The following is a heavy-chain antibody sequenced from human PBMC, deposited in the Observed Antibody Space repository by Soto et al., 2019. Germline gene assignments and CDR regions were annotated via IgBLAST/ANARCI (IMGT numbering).Heavy chain of an antibody. CDR1: GYSFTSYW. Sequence: GESLKISCKGSGYSFTSYWIGWVRQMPGKGLEWMGIIYPGDSDTRYSPSFQGQVTISADKSISTAYLQWSSLKASDTAMYYCVRYGDLIAVAGTGGYYFDYWGQGTLVTVS. D-gene: IGHD6-19*01. CDR3: VRYGDLIAVAGTGGYYFDY. J-gene: IGHJ4*02. CDR2: IYPGDSDT. V-gene: IGHV5-51*01.